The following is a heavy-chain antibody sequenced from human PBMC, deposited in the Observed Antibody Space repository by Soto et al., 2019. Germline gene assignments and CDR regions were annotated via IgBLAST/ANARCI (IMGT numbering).Heavy chain of an antibody. D-gene: IGHD3-22*01. CDR2: IIPIFGTA. V-gene: IGHV1-69*01. CDR3: ARDGTLYDSSAYYYLY. Sequence: QVQLVQSGAEVKKPGSSVKVSCKASRGTFSNYGVNWVRQAPGQGLEWMGGIIPIFGTAKYAQKFQGRVTITADDSTRTAYMELSSLRSEDTAVYYCARDGTLYDSSAYYYLYWGQGTLVTVSS. J-gene: IGHJ4*02. CDR1: RGTFSNYG.